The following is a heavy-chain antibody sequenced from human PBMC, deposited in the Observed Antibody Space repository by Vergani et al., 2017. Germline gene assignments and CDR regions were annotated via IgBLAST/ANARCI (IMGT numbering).Heavy chain of an antibody. Sequence: EVQLVESGGGLVQPGGSLRLSCAASGFTFSSYWMSWVRQAPGKGLEWVANIKQDGSEKYYVDSVKGRFTISRDNAKNSLYLQMNSLRAEDTAVYYCARDRLIVVVPAAIGSGAFDIWGQGTMVTVSS. V-gene: IGHV3-7*01. D-gene: IGHD2-2*01. CDR2: IKQDGSEK. CDR3: ARDRLIVVVPAAIGSGAFDI. J-gene: IGHJ3*02. CDR1: GFTFSSYW.